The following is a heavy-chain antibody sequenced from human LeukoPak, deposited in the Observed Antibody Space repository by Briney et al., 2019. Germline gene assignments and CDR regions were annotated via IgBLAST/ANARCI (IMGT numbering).Heavy chain of an antibody. Sequence: GGSLRLSCAASGFTFSSYGMHWVRQAPGKGLEWLAVISYDGSNKYYADSVKGRFTISRDNAKNSLYLQMNSLRAEDTAVYYCARGIQLWLRDYWGQGTLVTVSS. J-gene: IGHJ4*02. V-gene: IGHV3-30*03. D-gene: IGHD5-18*01. CDR3: ARGIQLWLRDY. CDR1: GFTFSSYG. CDR2: ISYDGSNK.